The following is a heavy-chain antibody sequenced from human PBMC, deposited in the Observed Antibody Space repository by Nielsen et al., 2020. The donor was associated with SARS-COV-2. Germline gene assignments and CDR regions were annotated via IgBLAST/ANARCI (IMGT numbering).Heavy chain of an antibody. CDR3: ARDYGDYGGSN. CDR2: FDPEDGET. CDR1: GYTLTELS. Sequence: ASVKVSCKVSGYTLTELSMHWVRQAPGKGLEWMGGFDPEDGETIYAQKFQGRVTMTGDTSTDTAYMELSSLRSEDTAVYYCARDYGDYGGSNWGQGTLVTVSS. D-gene: IGHD4-17*01. V-gene: IGHV1-24*01. J-gene: IGHJ4*02.